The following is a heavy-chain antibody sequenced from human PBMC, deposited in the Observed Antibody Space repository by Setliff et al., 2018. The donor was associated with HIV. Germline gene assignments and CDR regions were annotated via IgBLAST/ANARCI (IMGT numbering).Heavy chain of an antibody. CDR1: GYTFTSYG. J-gene: IGHJ3*02. D-gene: IGHD6-13*01. V-gene: IGHV1-18*01. CDR3: ARDPPLAAAGGTDAFDI. Sequence: ASVKVSCKASGYTFTSYGISWVRQAPGQGLEWMGWISAYNGNTNYAQKLQGRVTMTTDTSTSTAYMELRSLRSDDTAVYYCARDPPLAAAGGTDAFDIWGQGIMVTVSS. CDR2: ISAYNGNT.